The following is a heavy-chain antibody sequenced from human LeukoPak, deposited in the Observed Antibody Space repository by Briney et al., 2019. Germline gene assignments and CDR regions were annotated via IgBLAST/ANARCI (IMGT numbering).Heavy chain of an antibody. D-gene: IGHD1-26*01. Sequence: SVKVSFKASGYTFTGYYMHWVRQAPGQGLEWMGGIIPIFGTANYAQKFQGRVTITTDESTSTAYMELSSLRSEDTAVYYCATVSGSTKYYYYYMDVWGKGTTVTVSS. V-gene: IGHV1-69*05. CDR2: IIPIFGTA. CDR1: GYTFTGYY. CDR3: ATVSGSTKYYYYYMDV. J-gene: IGHJ6*03.